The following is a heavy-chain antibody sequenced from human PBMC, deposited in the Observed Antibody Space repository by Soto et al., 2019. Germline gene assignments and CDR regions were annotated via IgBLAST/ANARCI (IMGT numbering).Heavy chain of an antibody. CDR3: ARDRTLSSGWSKYYFDY. Sequence: SVNVSCKASGGTFSSYTISWVRQAPGQGLEWMGRIIPILGIANYAQKFQGRVTITADKSTSTAYMELSSLRSEDTAVYYCARDRTLSSGWSKYYFDYWGQGTLVTVAS. CDR2: IIPILGIA. CDR1: GGTFSSYT. D-gene: IGHD6-19*01. J-gene: IGHJ4*02. V-gene: IGHV1-69*04.